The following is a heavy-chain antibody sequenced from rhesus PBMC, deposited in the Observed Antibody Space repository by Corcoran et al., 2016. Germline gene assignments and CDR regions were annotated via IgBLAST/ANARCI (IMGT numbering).Heavy chain of an antibody. CDR1: GGSLSSGSD. CDR3: ARPHSSGWADAFDF. J-gene: IGHJ3*01. V-gene: IGHV4-76*01. Sequence: QVQLQESGPGVVKPSETLSLPCAVSGGSLSSGSDWSWIRPPPGKGLEWIGYIYGSSGSTNYNPSLKNRVTISKDASKNQFSLKLSSVTAADTAVYYCARPHSSGWADAFDFWGQGLRVTVSS. CDR2: IYGSSGST. D-gene: IGHD6-31*01.